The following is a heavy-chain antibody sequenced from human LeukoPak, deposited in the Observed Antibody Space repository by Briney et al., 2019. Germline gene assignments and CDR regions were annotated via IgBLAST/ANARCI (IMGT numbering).Heavy chain of an antibody. CDR3: AKSGGYGLIDY. Sequence: PSETLSLTCTVSGGSISGSGYYWGWIRQPPGKGLEWIGSIYDSGSTYYNASLQSRVTISIDTSKNQFPLRLSSVTAADTAMYYCAKSGGYGLIDYWGQGTLVTVSS. V-gene: IGHV4-39*01. CDR1: GGSISGSGYY. CDR2: IYDSGST. D-gene: IGHD1-26*01. J-gene: IGHJ4*02.